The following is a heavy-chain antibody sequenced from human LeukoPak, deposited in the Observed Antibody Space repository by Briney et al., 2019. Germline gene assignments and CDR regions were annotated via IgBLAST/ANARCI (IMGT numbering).Heavy chain of an antibody. Sequence: GESPKISCKGSGYTFATRWLAWVRQMPGRGLEWMGIIYPDDSDAIYSPSFQGQVTISADKSISTAYLQWSSLKASDSAMYYCARGAYGSGSYYNYYGMDVWGQGTTVTVSS. CDR3: ARGAYGSGSYYNYYGMDV. J-gene: IGHJ6*02. CDR2: IYPDDSDA. V-gene: IGHV5-51*01. D-gene: IGHD3-10*01. CDR1: GYTFATRW.